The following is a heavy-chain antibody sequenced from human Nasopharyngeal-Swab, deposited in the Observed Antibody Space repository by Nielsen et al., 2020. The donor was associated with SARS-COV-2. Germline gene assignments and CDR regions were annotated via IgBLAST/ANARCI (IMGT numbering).Heavy chain of an antibody. Sequence: GESLKISCAASGFIFSASAIHCGRQASWKGLEWDRRIGDKDHNYATTYGASVQGRFTISRDDSKNTAFLQMDSLKTEDTALYYCTTDFYFDYWGQGTLVTVSS. CDR3: TTDFYFDY. CDR2: IGDKDHNYAT. J-gene: IGHJ4*02. V-gene: IGHV3-73*01. CDR1: GFIFSASA.